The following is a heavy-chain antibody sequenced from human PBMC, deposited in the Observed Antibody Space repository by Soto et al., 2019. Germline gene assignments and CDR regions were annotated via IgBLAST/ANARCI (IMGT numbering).Heavy chain of an antibody. V-gene: IGHV6-1*01. CDR3: AKGDNLGPKTGYAFDP. D-gene: IGHD5-12*01. J-gene: IGHJ5*02. CDR2: TYFRSKWYN. CDR1: GDSFSSNTAS. Sequence: PXQTLSLTCAISGDSFSSNTASLSWIRQSPSRGLEWLGRTYFRSKWYNDYAVSVKSRIIINPDTSNNQFSLQLNSVTPEDTAVYFCAKGDNLGPKTGYAFDPWGQGIMVTVSS.